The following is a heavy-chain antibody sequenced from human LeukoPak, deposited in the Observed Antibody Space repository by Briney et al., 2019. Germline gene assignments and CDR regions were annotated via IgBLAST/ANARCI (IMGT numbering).Heavy chain of an antibody. CDR2: IKQDGSEE. CDR1: GFAFSTYW. D-gene: IGHD3-3*01. CDR3: AKPITISGPTDGFDI. Sequence: GGSLRHSCAASGFAFSTYWMNWVRQAPGKGLEWVANIKQDGSEEYYVDSVKGRFTISRDNAKNSLYLQMNSLRAEDTAVYYCAKPITISGPTDGFDIWGQGAKVTVSS. J-gene: IGHJ3*02. V-gene: IGHV3-7*01.